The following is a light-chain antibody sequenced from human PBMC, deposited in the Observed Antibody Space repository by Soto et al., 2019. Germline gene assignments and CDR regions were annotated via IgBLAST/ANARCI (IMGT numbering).Light chain of an antibody. V-gene: IGKV1-27*01. CDR3: QKYTNVPT. CDR1: QGISNY. Sequence: DIQMTQSPSSLSASVGDRVTITCRASQGISNYLAWYQQIPGKVPKLLISAASTLQSGVPSRFSGSGSVTDFTITISSLQPEDVATYYCQKYTNVPTFGGGTKVEIK. CDR2: AAS. J-gene: IGKJ4*01.